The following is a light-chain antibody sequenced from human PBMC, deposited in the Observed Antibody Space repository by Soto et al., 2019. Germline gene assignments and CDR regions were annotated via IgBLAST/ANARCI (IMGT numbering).Light chain of an antibody. Sequence: DIQMTQSPSSLSASVGDRVTITCQASRDISNYLNRYQQKPGKAPKLLIYDASNLETGVPSRFSGSGSGTDFTFTISSLQPEDIATYYCQQYDNLLLTFGGGTKVDIK. J-gene: IGKJ4*01. CDR2: DAS. CDR3: QQYDNLLLT. CDR1: RDISNY. V-gene: IGKV1-33*01.